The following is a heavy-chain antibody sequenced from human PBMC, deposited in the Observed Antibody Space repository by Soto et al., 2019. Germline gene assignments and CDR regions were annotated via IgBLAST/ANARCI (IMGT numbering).Heavy chain of an antibody. CDR1: GGSISSYY. V-gene: IGHV4-59*01. CDR3: ARVRSGSYYEVDY. CDR2: IYYSGST. Sequence: QVQLQESGPGLVKPSETLSLTCTVSGGSISSYYWSWIRQPPGKGLEWIGYIYYSGSTNYNPSLRSRVTMSVDTSKNQFSLKLSSVTAADTAVYDCARVRSGSYYEVDYWGQGTLVTVSS. J-gene: IGHJ4*02. D-gene: IGHD6-13*01.